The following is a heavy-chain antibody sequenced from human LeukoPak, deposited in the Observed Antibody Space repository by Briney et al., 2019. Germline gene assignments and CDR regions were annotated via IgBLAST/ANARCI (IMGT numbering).Heavy chain of an antibody. J-gene: IGHJ4*02. V-gene: IGHV1-46*01. Sequence: GASVKVSCKASGYTFTSYYMHWVRQAPGQGLEWMGIINPSGGSTSYARKFQGRVTMTRDTSTSTVYMELSSLRSEDTAVYYCARVDYCGDYPDYWGQGTLVTVSS. CDR2: INPSGGST. D-gene: IGHD4-17*01. CDR3: ARVDYCGDYPDY. CDR1: GYTFTSYY.